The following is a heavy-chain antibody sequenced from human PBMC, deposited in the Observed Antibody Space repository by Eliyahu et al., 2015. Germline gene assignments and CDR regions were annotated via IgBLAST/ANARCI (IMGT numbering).Heavy chain of an antibody. Sequence: EVQLVESGGGLVQPGXSLRXSCXASGFPFXDYAMHWVRQAPGKGLEWVSGISWNSGSIGYADSVKGRFTISRDNAKNSLYLQMNSLRAEDTALYYCAKDMDRRRIAVAGYWGQGTLVTVSS. V-gene: IGHV3-9*01. J-gene: IGHJ4*02. CDR2: ISWNSGSI. D-gene: IGHD6-19*01. CDR1: GFPFXDYA. CDR3: AKDMDRRRIAVAGY.